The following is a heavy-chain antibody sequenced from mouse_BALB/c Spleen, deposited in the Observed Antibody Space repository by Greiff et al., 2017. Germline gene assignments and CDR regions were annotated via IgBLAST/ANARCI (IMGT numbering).Heavy chain of an antibody. CDR1: GYAFSSYW. D-gene: IGHD2-1*01. V-gene: IGHV1-80*01. Sequence: QVQLKQSGAELVRPGSSVKISCKASGYAFSSYWMNWVKQRPGQGLEWIGQIYPGDGDTNYNGKFKGKATLTADKSSSTAYMQLSSLTSEDSAVYFCAIYYGNYAWFAYWGQGTLVTVSA. J-gene: IGHJ3*01. CDR3: AIYYGNYAWFAY. CDR2: IYPGDGDT.